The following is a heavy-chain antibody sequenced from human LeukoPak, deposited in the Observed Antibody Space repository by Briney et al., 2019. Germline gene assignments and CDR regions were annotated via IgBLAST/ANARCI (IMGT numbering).Heavy chain of an antibody. CDR2: INDGGSST. V-gene: IGHV3-74*01. CDR3: VRGNDYGDYLDY. Sequence: GGSLRLSCAASGFTFDDYGMSWVRHAPGKGLVWVSRINDGGSSTSYADSVKGRFTISRDDAKNTLYLQVNSLRAEDTAVYYCVRGNDYGDYLDYWGQGTLVTVSP. D-gene: IGHD4-17*01. CDR1: GFTFDDYG. J-gene: IGHJ4*02.